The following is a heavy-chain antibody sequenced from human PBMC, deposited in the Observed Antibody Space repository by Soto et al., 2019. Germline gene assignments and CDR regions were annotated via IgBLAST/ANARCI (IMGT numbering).Heavy chain of an antibody. D-gene: IGHD3-10*01. CDR3: VRQGIGFLHGLVDV. CDR1: SGPSKSHN. J-gene: IGHJ6*01. CDR2: VYDTWST. Sequence: QVQVQQSGPGLVKPSETLSLTCTVSSGPSKSHNWGWIRQPPGRGLEWIGYVYDTWSTSYNPSIKSRVTVSADTSTNRISLTLRFVTAADTAVYYGVRQGIGFLHGLVDVWGQGTTVIVSS. V-gene: IGHV4-59*08.